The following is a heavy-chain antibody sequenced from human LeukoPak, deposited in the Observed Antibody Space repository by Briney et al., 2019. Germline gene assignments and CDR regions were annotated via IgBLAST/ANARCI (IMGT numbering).Heavy chain of an antibody. V-gene: IGHV4-34*01. D-gene: IGHD6-6*01. Sequence: GSLRLSCAASGFTFSNAWMSWVRQPPGKGLEWIGEINHSGSTNYNPSLKSRVTISVDTSKNQFSLKLSSVTAADTAVYYCARKHLGMGIAARRKSPDREEGLSYFDYWGQGTLVTVSS. J-gene: IGHJ4*02. CDR2: INHSGST. CDR3: ARKHLGMGIAARRKSPDREEGLSYFDY. CDR1: GFTFSNAW.